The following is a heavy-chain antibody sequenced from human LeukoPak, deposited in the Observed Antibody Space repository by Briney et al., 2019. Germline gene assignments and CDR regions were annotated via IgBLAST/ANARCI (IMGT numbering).Heavy chain of an antibody. V-gene: IGHV3-23*01. D-gene: IGHD2-2*01. Sequence: PGGSLRLSCAASGFTFSSYAIGWVRQAPGKGPEWVSAISGSGGSTYYADSVKGRFTISRDNSKNTLYLQMNSLRAEDTAVYYCAKDRVVVPAASFAYWGQGTLVTVSS. CDR2: ISGSGGST. CDR1: GFTFSSYA. J-gene: IGHJ4*02. CDR3: AKDRVVVPAASFAY.